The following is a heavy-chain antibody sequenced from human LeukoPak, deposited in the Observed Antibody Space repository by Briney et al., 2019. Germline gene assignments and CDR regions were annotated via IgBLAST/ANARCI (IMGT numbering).Heavy chain of an antibody. CDR1: GGSFSGYD. Sequence: PSETMSLTCAVYGGSFSGYDWSWIRQPPGKGLEWIGEINHSGSTNYNPSLKSRVTISVDTSKNQFSLKLSSVTAADTAVYYCARMGVGWYSSGSTHSGYFDYWGQGTLVTVSS. J-gene: IGHJ4*02. D-gene: IGHD6-19*01. V-gene: IGHV4-34*01. CDR2: INHSGST. CDR3: ARMGVGWYSSGSTHSGYFDY.